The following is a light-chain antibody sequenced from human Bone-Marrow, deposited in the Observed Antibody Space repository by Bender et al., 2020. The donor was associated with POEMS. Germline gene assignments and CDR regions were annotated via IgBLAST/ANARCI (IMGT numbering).Light chain of an antibody. CDR1: SSDVGSSNL. V-gene: IGLV2-23*02. Sequence: QSALTQPASVSGSPGQSITISCTGTSSDVGSSNLVSWYQQLPGKAPKVVIYEATERPSGVSDRFSGSKSANTASLTISGLQAEDEADYFCCAFTAINTFAYVFGTGTTVTVL. J-gene: IGLJ1*01. CDR3: CAFTAINTFAYV. CDR2: EAT.